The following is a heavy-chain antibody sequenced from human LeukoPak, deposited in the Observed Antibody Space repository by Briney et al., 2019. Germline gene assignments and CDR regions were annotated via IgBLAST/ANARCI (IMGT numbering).Heavy chain of an antibody. D-gene: IGHD5-18*01. CDR2: IYYSGST. J-gene: IGHJ2*01. Sequence: PSETLSLTCTVSGGSISSSSYYWGWIRQPPGKGLEWIGSIYYSGSTYYNPSLKSRVTISVDTSKNQFSLKLSSVTAADTAVYYCASTAPIGYSYGPAIKGWYFDLWGRGTLVTVSS. V-gene: IGHV4-39*07. CDR3: ASTAPIGYSYGPAIKGWYFDL. CDR1: GGSISSSSYY.